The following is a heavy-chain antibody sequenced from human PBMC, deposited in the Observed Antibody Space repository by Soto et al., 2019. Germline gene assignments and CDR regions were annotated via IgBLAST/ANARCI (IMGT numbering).Heavy chain of an antibody. D-gene: IGHD6-6*01. V-gene: IGHV3-64*01. CDR1: GFTLSGYA. CDR3: ARRARPDFYYMDV. CDR2: ISSNGVGT. Sequence: ESGGGLAQPGGSLRLSCAASGFTLSGYAMDWVRQAPGKGLEYVSVISSNGVGTYYANSVQGRFTISRDNSKNTVYLQMGSLRPEDMAVYYCARRARPDFYYMDVWGKGTTVTVSS. J-gene: IGHJ6*03.